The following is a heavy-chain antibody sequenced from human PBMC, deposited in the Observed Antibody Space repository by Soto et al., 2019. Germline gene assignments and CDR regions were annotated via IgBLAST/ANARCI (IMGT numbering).Heavy chain of an antibody. CDR1: GGSISSYY. D-gene: IGHD3-3*01. CDR2: IYYSGYT. CDR3: ARVLFGRGNWFDP. Sequence: QVQLQESGPGLVKPSETLSLTCTVSGGSISSYYWSWIRQPPGKGLEWIGYIYYSGYTNYNPSLTSRVTISVDTSKNQFSLKLSSVTAADTAVYYCARVLFGRGNWFDPWGQGTLVTVSS. J-gene: IGHJ5*02. V-gene: IGHV4-59*01.